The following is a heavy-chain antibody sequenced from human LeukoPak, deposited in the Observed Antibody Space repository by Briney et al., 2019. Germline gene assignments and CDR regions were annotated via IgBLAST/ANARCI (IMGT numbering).Heavy chain of an antibody. CDR2: IYTSGST. CDR3: ARESKSYDGSGFYHDY. Sequence: SETLSLTCADSGGSIRNYFWRWIRQPAGKGLEWIGRIYTSGSTDYNPSLRSRVTMSVDTSRNQFSLKVTSMTAADTAVYYCARESKSYDGSGFYHDYWGQGTLVAVSS. D-gene: IGHD3-22*01. V-gene: IGHV4-4*07. J-gene: IGHJ4*02. CDR1: GGSIRNYF.